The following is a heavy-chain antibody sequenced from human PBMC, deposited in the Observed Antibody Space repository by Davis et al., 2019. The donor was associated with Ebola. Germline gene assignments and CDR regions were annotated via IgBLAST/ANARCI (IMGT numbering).Heavy chain of an antibody. V-gene: IGHV3-30*04. CDR3: ARDSRHCSGGRCYSGYYGMDV. Sequence: GESLKISCAASGFTFSSYAMHWVRQAPGKGLEWVAVISYDGSNKYYADSVKGRFTISRDNSKNTLYLQMNSLRAEDTAVYYCARDSRHCSGGRCYSGYYGMDVWGQGTTVTVSS. D-gene: IGHD2-15*01. J-gene: IGHJ6*02. CDR2: ISYDGSNK. CDR1: GFTFSSYA.